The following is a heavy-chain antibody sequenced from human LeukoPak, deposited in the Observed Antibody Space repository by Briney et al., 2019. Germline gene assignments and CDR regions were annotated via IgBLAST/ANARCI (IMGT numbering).Heavy chain of an antibody. Sequence: GGPLRLSCAASGFTFSSYAMHWVRQAPGKGLEWVAVISYDGSNKYYADSVKGRFTISRDNSKNTLYLQMNSLRAEDTAVYYCARVFRIYDSSGYVDYWGQGTLVTVSS. CDR3: ARVFRIYDSSGYVDY. CDR1: GFTFSSYA. J-gene: IGHJ4*02. D-gene: IGHD3-22*01. CDR2: ISYDGSNK. V-gene: IGHV3-30-3*01.